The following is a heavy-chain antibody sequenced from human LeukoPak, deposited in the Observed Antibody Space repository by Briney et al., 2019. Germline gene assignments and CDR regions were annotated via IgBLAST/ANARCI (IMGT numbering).Heavy chain of an antibody. CDR1: GGTFSSYT. CDR3: TRHVSAAVLKFDL. D-gene: IGHD3-10*01. J-gene: IGHJ2*01. V-gene: IGHV1-69*02. Sequence: SVKVSCKASGGTFSSYTISWVRQAPGQGLEWMGRIIPILGIANYAQKFQGRVTITADKSTSTAYMELSSLRSEDTAVYYCTRHVSAAVLKFDLWGRGTLVTVSS. CDR2: IIPILGIA.